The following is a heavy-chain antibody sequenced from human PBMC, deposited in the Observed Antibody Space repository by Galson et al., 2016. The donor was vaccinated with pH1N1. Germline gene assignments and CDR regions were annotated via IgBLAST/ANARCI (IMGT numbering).Heavy chain of an antibody. V-gene: IGHV5-51*03. CDR1: GYSFISQW. D-gene: IGHD4-17*01. Sequence: QSGAEVKKPGESLKLSCKASGYSFISQWIAWVRQVPGKGLEWVGVVNPGGSTIRYSPSFQGQVPLSSDKSISTAYLPWITLRASDTATYYCARQYAFGDYRGNAFDIWGQGTVVLVSS. CDR2: VNPGGSTI. J-gene: IGHJ3*02. CDR3: ARQYAFGDYRGNAFDI.